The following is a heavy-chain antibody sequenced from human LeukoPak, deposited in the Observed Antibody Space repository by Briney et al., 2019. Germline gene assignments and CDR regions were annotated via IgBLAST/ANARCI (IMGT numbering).Heavy chain of an antibody. Sequence: GGSLRLSCAASGFTVTDNYMSWVRQAPGKGLEWVSVTYSGGSTYYADSVKGRFTISRDNSKNTLYLQMNSLRAEDTAVYYCARAPEVYGDYNYFDYWGQGTLVTVSS. CDR2: TYSGGST. CDR3: ARAPEVYGDYNYFDY. V-gene: IGHV3-53*01. CDR1: GFTVTDNY. J-gene: IGHJ4*02. D-gene: IGHD4-17*01.